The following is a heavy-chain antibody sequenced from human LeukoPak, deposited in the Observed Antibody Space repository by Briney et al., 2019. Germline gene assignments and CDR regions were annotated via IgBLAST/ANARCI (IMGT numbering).Heavy chain of an antibody. CDR1: GFTFSSYS. V-gene: IGHV3-21*01. J-gene: IGHJ6*04. CDR3: ARDTGLEVRGVITYYYYGMDV. CDR2: ISSSSYI. D-gene: IGHD3-10*01. Sequence: PGGSLRLSCAASGFTFSSYSMNWVRQAPGKGLEWVSSISSSSYIYYADSVKGRFTISRDNAKNSLYLQMNSLRAEDTAVYYCARDTGLEVRGVITYYYYGMDVWGKGTTVTVSS.